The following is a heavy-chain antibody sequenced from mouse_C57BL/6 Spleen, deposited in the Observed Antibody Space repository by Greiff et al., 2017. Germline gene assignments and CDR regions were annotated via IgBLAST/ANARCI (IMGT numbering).Heavy chain of an antibody. D-gene: IGHD2-13*01. CDR3: ARGEPFAY. Sequence: EVKLMESGGGLVKPGGSLKLSCAASGFTFSSYAMSWVRQTPEKRLEWVATISDGGSYTYYPDNVKGRFTISRDNAKNNLYLQMSHLKSEDTAMYYCARGEPFAYWGQGTLVTVSA. V-gene: IGHV5-4*03. CDR2: ISDGGSYT. CDR1: GFTFSSYA. J-gene: IGHJ3*01.